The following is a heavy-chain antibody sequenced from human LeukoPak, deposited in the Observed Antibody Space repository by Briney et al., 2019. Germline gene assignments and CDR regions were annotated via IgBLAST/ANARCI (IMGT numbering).Heavy chain of an antibody. CDR1: GYSISSFY. CDR3: ARSSEGYFGP. V-gene: IGHV4-4*07. D-gene: IGHD1-26*01. Sequence: ASETLSLTCTVSGYSISSFYWSWIRQPAGKGLEWIGRIYTSGSTKYNPSLKSRVTMSVDTSKNQFSLKLTSVTAADTAVYYCARSSEGYFGPWGQGTLVTVSS. J-gene: IGHJ5*02. CDR2: IYTSGST.